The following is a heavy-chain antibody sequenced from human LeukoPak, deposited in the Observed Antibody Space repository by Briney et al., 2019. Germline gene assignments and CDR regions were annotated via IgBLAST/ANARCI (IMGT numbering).Heavy chain of an antibody. D-gene: IGHD5-12*01. CDR2: IYYSGST. V-gene: IGHV4-59*08. CDR3: ARRKGNRGLRWYYFDY. Sequence: SETLSLTCTVSGGSISSYYWSWIRQPPGKGLEWIGYIYYSGSTNYNPSLKSRVTISVDTSKNQFSLKLSSVTAADTAVYYCARRKGNRGLRWYYFDYWGQGTLVTVSS. CDR1: GGSISSYY. J-gene: IGHJ4*02.